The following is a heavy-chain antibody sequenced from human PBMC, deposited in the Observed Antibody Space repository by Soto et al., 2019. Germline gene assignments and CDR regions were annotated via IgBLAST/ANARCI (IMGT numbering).Heavy chain of an antibody. CDR2: IIPIFGTA. CDR1: GGTFSSYA. D-gene: IGHD5-18*01. Sequence: SVKVSCKASGGTFSSYAISCVRQAPGQGLEWMGGIIPIFGTANYAQKFQGRVTITADESTSTAYMELSSLRSEDTAVYYCASRPLSGYSYGNYYHYGMDVWVQGTTVTVSS. CDR3: ASRPLSGYSYGNYYHYGMDV. V-gene: IGHV1-69*13. J-gene: IGHJ6*02.